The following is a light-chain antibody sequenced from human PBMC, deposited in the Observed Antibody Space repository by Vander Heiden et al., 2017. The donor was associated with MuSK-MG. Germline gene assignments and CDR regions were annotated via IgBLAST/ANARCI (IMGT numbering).Light chain of an antibody. CDR1: RPSIGSNP. J-gene: IGLJ1*01. CDR3: ETWDSNHL. Sequence: QSLLTQPPSVSAAPGQKVTISCSGSRPSIGSNPVSWYQQLPGTAPKLLIYQDYKRPSGIPDRFSGSRSGTSATLDITGLQTGDEADYYCETWDSNHLFGPGTRVTVL. V-gene: IGLV1-51*02. CDR2: QDY.